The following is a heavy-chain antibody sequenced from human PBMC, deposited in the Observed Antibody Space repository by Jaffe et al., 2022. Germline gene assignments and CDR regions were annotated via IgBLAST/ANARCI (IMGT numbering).Heavy chain of an antibody. Sequence: QVQLVQSGAEVKKPGASVKVSCKASGYTFTGYYMHWVRQAPGQGLEWMGRINPNSGGTNYAQKFQGRVTMTRDTSISTAYMELSRLRSDDTAVYYCARETVVVVPAAISYYYYYMDVWGKGTTVTVSS. V-gene: IGHV1-2*06. D-gene: IGHD2-2*01. CDR3: ARETVVVVPAAISYYYYYMDV. J-gene: IGHJ6*03. CDR2: INPNSGGT. CDR1: GYTFTGYY.